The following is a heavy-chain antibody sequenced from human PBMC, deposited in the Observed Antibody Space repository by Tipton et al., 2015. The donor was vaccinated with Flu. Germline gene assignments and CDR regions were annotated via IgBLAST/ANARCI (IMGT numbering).Heavy chain of an antibody. CDR2: IYYSGST. CDR1: GGSISSYY. D-gene: IGHD3-22*01. Sequence: TLSLTCTVSGGSISSYYWSWIRQPPGKGLEWIGYIYYSGSTNYNPSLKSRVTISVDTFKNQFSLKLSSVTAADTAVYYCARSTYYYDSSGYDYWGQGTLVTVSS. V-gene: IGHV4-59*08. CDR3: ARSTYYYDSSGYDY. J-gene: IGHJ4*02.